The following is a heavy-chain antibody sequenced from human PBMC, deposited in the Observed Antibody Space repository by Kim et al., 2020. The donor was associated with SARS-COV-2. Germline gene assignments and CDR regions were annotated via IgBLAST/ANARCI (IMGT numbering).Heavy chain of an antibody. Sequence: ANSVKGRFTISRDNSKNTLYLQMGSLRAEDMAVYYCARLHDYGRYYGMDIWGQGTTVTVSS. D-gene: IGHD5-12*01. V-gene: IGHV3-64*01. J-gene: IGHJ6*02. CDR3: ARLHDYGRYYGMDI.